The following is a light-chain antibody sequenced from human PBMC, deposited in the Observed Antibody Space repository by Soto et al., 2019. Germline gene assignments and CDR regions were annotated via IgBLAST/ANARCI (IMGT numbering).Light chain of an antibody. Sequence: QSALTQPASVSGSPGQSITISCSGTSSDVGAYNLVSWYQQFPGKAPKLMIFEVSQPPSGVSSRFSGSKSGSTASLTISGLQAEDEADYYCCSFAGGRNVFGTGTKVTVL. CDR2: EVS. CDR1: SSDVGAYNL. J-gene: IGLJ1*01. CDR3: CSFAGGRNV. V-gene: IGLV2-23*02.